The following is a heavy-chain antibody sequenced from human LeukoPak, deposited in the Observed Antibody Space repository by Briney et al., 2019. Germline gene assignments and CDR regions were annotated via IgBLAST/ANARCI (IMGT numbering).Heavy chain of an antibody. CDR1: GFTFSSYG. CDR2: VIPIFGTA. D-gene: IGHD4-17*01. V-gene: IGHV1-69*05. Sequence: GRSLRLSCAASGFTFSSYGMHWVRQAPGKGLEWVGGVIPIFGTANYAQKIQGRVTITTDESTSTAYMELSSPRSEDTAVYYCARVGGHDYGDYAFDYWGQGTLVTVSS. CDR3: ARVGGHDYGDYAFDY. J-gene: IGHJ4*02.